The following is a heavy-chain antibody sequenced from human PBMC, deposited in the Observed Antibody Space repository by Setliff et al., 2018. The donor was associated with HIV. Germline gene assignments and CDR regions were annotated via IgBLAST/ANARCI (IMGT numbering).Heavy chain of an antibody. D-gene: IGHD3-22*01. CDR3: ARHLTYDTTTSLAGNALDV. V-gene: IGHV4-39*01. CDR2: IYQSGST. J-gene: IGHJ6*04. Sequence: SETLSLTCAVYGASISDSNSYWGWIRQPPGKRLEWLGSIYQSGSTSYNPPLSSRLTISVDIYKNQMSLKVTSVTAADTAVYYCARHLTYDTTTSLAGNALDVWGEGTTVTVSS. CDR1: GASISDSNSY.